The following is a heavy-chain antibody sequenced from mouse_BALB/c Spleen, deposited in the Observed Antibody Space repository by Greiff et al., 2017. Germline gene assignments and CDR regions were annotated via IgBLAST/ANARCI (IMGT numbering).Heavy chain of an antibody. CDR3: ARSDGYYVYYAMDY. J-gene: IGHJ4*01. D-gene: IGHD2-3*01. Sequence: QVQLQQSAAELARPGASVKMSCKASGYTFTSYTMHWVKQRPGQGLEWIGYINPSSGYTEYNQKFKDKTTLTADKSSSTAYMQLSSLTSEDSAVYYCARSDGYYVYYAMDYWGQGTSVTVSS. CDR1: GYTFTSYT. V-gene: IGHV1-4*02. CDR2: INPSSGYT.